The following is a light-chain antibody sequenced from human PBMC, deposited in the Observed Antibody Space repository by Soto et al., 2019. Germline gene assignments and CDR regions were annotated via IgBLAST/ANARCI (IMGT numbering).Light chain of an antibody. CDR3: QQYIRWPLT. J-gene: IGKJ4*01. Sequence: EIVMTPSPATLSVSPGERATLSCRASQSVSSNLAWYQQTPGQAPSLLIYGASTRATGTPARFSGSGSGTEFTLTISSLQSEDFAVYYCQQYIRWPLTFGGGTKVDIK. V-gene: IGKV3-15*01. CDR1: QSVSSN. CDR2: GAS.